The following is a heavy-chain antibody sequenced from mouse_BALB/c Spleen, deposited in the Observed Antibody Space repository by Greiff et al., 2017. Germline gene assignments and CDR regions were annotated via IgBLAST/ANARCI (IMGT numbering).Heavy chain of an antibody. CDR2: ISYSGST. CDR3: AITTAYYAMDY. J-gene: IGHJ4*01. D-gene: IGHD1-2*01. V-gene: IGHV3-2*02. CDR1: GYSITSDYA. Sequence: EVQLVESGPGLVKPSQSLSLTCTVTGYSITSDYAWNWIRQFPGNKLEWMGYISYSGSTSYNPSLKSRISITRDTSKNQFFLQLNSVTTEDTATYYCAITTAYYAMDYWGQGTSVTVSS.